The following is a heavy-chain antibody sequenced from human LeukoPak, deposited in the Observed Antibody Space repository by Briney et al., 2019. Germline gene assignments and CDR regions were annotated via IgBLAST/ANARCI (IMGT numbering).Heavy chain of an antibody. CDR1: GFTFSSYA. D-gene: IGHD4-17*01. J-gene: IGHJ4*02. V-gene: IGHV3-23*01. CDR2: ISGSGGST. CDR3: AKDLVYDYGDYGGRGFFDY. Sequence: PGRSLRLSCAASGFTFSSYAMSWVRQAPGKGLEWVSAISGSGGSTYYADSVKGRFTISRDNSKNTLYLQMNSLRAEDTAVYYCAKDLVYDYGDYGGRGFFDYWGQGTLVTVSS.